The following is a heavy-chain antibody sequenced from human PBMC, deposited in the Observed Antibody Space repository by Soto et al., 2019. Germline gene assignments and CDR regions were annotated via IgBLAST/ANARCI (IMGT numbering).Heavy chain of an antibody. Sequence: SETLSLTCTVSGGSISSSSYYWGWIRQPPGKGLEWIGSIYYSGSTYYNPSLKSRVTISVDTSKNQFSLKLSSVTAADTAVYYCARTSSGWYPPVTLDYWGQGTLVTVSS. CDR1: GGSISSSSYY. J-gene: IGHJ4*02. V-gene: IGHV4-39*01. CDR3: ARTSSGWYPPVTLDY. D-gene: IGHD6-19*01. CDR2: IYYSGST.